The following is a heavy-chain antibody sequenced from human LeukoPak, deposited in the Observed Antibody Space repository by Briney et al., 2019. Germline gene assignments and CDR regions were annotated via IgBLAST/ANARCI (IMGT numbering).Heavy chain of an antibody. V-gene: IGHV3-48*03. CDR3: ARDLCSGGACSDY. Sequence: GGSLRLSCAASGFTFSSYEMNWVRQAPGKGLEWVSYISSSGSTIYYADSVKGRFTISRDNAKNSLYLRMNSLRAEDTAVYYCARDLCSGGACSDYWGQGTLVTVSS. J-gene: IGHJ4*02. CDR2: ISSSGSTI. CDR1: GFTFSSYE. D-gene: IGHD2-15*01.